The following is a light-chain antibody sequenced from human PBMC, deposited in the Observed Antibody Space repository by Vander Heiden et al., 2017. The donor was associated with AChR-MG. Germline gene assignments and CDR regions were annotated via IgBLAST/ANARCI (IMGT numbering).Light chain of an antibody. Sequence: QSVLTQPPSASGTPGQRVTISCSGSRSNIGSNYVHWYQHLPGTAPKLLIYRKNQRPSGVPDRFSGSNSGTSASLAISGLRSEDEADYFCGTWDGSLGGLVIFGGGTKVTVL. CDR3: GTWDGSLGGLVI. CDR1: RSNIGSNY. J-gene: IGLJ2*01. V-gene: IGLV1-47*01. CDR2: RKN.